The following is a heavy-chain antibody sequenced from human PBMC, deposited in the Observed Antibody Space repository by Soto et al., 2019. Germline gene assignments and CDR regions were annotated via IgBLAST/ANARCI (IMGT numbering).Heavy chain of an antibody. V-gene: IGHV1-46*02. J-gene: IGHJ4*02. CDR1: GYTLNTYY. CDR2: IHPSGGGS. D-gene: IGHD2-21*02. CDR3: ARGGHIAVVTASFDY. Sequence: QVQLVQSGAEVKKPGASVKVSCKPSGYTLNTYYLHWVRQAPGQGLEWMGIIHPSGGGSTYAQKFLGRVTMTRNTSTSTVVMELSSLGSVDTAVYYCARGGHIAVVTASFDYWGQGTLVTVSS.